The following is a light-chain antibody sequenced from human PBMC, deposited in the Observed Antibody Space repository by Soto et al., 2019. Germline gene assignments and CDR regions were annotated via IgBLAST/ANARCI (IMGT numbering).Light chain of an antibody. CDR3: QQSYSTPIT. CDR2: GAS. V-gene: IGKV3-20*01. J-gene: IGKJ5*01. Sequence: EIVLKQSPGTLYLSPGDRATLFCRASQSVSSSYLAWYQQKPGQAPGFFSYGASSRATGIPDRFSGSGSGTEFTLTISRLQPEDFETYYCQQSYSTPITFGQGTRLEIK. CDR1: QSVSSSY.